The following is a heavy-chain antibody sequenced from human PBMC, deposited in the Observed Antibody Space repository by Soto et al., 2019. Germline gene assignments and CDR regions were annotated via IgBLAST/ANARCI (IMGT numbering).Heavy chain of an antibody. V-gene: IGHV1-8*01. CDR1: GYTFTSYD. CDR2: MNPNSGNT. Sequence: QVQLVQSGAEVKKPGASVKVSCKASGYTFTSYDIHWVRQATGQGLEWMGWMNPNSGNTGYSQKFQGRITMTRDTCISTGYMERRSLRAEDTAVYYCAREAVRGMDVWGQGPTVTVSS. CDR3: AREAVRGMDV. J-gene: IGHJ6*02.